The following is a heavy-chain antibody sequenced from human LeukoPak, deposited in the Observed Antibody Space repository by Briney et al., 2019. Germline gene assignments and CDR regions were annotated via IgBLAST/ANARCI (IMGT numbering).Heavy chain of an antibody. CDR1: GYTFTSYG. CDR3: ARAYCGGDCYWLGYNWFDP. D-gene: IGHD2-21*01. V-gene: IGHV1-18*01. J-gene: IGHJ5*02. Sequence: ASVKVSCKASGYTFTSYGISWVRQAPGEGLEWMGWISAYNGNTNYAQKLQGRVTITTDTSTSTAYMELRSLRSDDTAVYYCARAYCGGDCYWLGYNWFDPWGQGTLVTVSS. CDR2: ISAYNGNT.